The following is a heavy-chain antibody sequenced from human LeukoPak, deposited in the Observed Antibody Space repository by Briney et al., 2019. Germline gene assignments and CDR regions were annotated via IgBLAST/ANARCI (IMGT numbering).Heavy chain of an antibody. D-gene: IGHD3-10*01. J-gene: IGHJ4*02. CDR3: GYGSGNYNDY. V-gene: IGHV3-48*04. Sequence: GGSLRLSCAASGFTFSSYSMNWVRQAPGKGLEWVSYISSSSSTIYYADSVKGRFTISRDNAKNTLYLQMNSLRAEDTAVYFCGYGSGNYNDYWGQGTLVTVSS. CDR1: GFTFSSYS. CDR2: ISSSSSTI.